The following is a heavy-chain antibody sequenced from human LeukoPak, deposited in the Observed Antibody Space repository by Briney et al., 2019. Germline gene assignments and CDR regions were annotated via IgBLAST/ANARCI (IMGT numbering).Heavy chain of an antibody. CDR3: ALTSHGRNYMGV. CDR1: GGSFSGYY. D-gene: IGHD4/OR15-4a*01. V-gene: IGHV4-34*01. J-gene: IGHJ6*03. CDR2: INHSGST. Sequence: SETLSLTCAVYGGSFSGYYWSWIRQPPGKGLEWIGEINHSGSTNYNPSLKSRVTISVDTSKNQFSLKLSSVTAADTAVYYCALTSHGRNYMGVWGKGTTVTVSS.